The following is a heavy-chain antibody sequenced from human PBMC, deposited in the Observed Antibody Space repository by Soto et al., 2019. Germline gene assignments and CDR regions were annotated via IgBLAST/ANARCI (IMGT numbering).Heavy chain of an antibody. Sequence: ASVKVSCKASGYTFTSYGISWVRQAPGQGLEWMGWISAYNGNTNYAQKLQGRVTMTTDTSTSTAYMELRSLRSDDTAVYYCARDIFVYSGYDSGAPFDYWGQGTLVTVSS. V-gene: IGHV1-18*01. J-gene: IGHJ4*02. CDR2: ISAYNGNT. CDR3: ARDIFVYSGYDSGAPFDY. CDR1: GYTFTSYG. D-gene: IGHD5-12*01.